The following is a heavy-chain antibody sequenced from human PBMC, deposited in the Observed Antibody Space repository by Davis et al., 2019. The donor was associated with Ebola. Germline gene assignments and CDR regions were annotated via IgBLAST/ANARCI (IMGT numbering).Heavy chain of an antibody. Sequence: GESLKISCAASGFTFSSYWMSWVRQAPGKGLEWVANIKQDGSEKYYVDSVKGRFTISRDNAKNSLYLQMNRLRAEDTAVYYCARDQTFGLRTPYWGQGTLVTVSS. J-gene: IGHJ4*02. CDR2: IKQDGSEK. CDR1: GFTFSSYW. V-gene: IGHV3-7*01. CDR3: ARDQTFGLRTPY. D-gene: IGHD3-10*01.